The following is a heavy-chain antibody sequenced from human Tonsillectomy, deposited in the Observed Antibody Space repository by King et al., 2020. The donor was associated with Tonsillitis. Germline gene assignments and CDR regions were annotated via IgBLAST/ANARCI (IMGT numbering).Heavy chain of an antibody. CDR3: ARQRDHYDSIGWGEYYFDY. J-gene: IGHJ4*02. CDR1: GYSFTSYW. D-gene: IGHD3-22*01. V-gene: IGHV5-51*01. CDR2: IYPGDSDT. Sequence: VQLVESGAEVKKPGESLKISCKGSGYSFTSYWVGWVRQMPGKGLEWMGIIYPGDSDTRYSPSFQGQVTMSADKSISTAFLQWSSLKASDTAMYYCARQRDHYDSIGWGEYYFDYWGRGTLVTVSS.